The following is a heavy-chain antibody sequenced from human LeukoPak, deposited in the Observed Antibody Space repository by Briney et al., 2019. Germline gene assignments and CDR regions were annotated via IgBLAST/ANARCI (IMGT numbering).Heavy chain of an antibody. CDR3: AGGDRGYTFGYTY. D-gene: IGHD5-18*01. V-gene: IGHV3-23*01. CDR2: ISGSGGST. J-gene: IGHJ4*02. Sequence: PGGSLRLSCAASGFTFSSYAMSWVRQAPGKGLEWVSAISGSGGSTYYADSVKGRFTISRDNSKNTLYLQMNSLRAEDTAVYYCAGGDRGYTFGYTYWGQGTLLTVSS. CDR1: GFTFSSYA.